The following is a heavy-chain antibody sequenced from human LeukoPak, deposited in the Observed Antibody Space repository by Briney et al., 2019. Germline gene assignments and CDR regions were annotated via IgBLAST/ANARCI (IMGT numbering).Heavy chain of an antibody. D-gene: IGHD3-16*02. J-gene: IGHJ4*02. CDR3: ARDLVGDSYYDYVWGSYRPPGY. Sequence: SETLSLTCAVYGGSFSGYYWSWIRQPPGKGLEWIGEINHSGSTNYNPSLKSRVTISVDTSKNQFSLKISSVTAADTAVYYCARDLVGDSYYDYVWGSYRPPGYWGQGTLVTVSS. CDR2: INHSGST. CDR1: GGSFSGYY. V-gene: IGHV4-34*01.